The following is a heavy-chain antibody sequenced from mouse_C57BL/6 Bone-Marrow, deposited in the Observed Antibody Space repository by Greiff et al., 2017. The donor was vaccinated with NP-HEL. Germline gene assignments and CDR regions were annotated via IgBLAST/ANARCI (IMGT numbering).Heavy chain of an antibody. CDR2: INPGSGGT. CDR1: GYAFTNYL. D-gene: IGHD1-1*01. Sequence: VQLQQSGAELVRPGTSVKVSCKASGYAFTNYLIEWVKQRPGQGLEWIGVINPGSGGTNYNETFKGKATLTADKSSSTAYMQLSSLTSEDSAVYFCARWDYYGSSPLFAYWGQGTLVTVSA. CDR3: ARWDYYGSSPLFAY. J-gene: IGHJ3*01. V-gene: IGHV1-54*01.